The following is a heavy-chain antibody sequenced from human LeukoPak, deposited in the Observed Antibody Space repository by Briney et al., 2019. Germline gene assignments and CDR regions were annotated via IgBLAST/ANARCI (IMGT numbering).Heavy chain of an antibody. Sequence: PGGSLRLSCAASGFTFSSYGMHWARQAPGKGLDWVAFIRYEGTTKYYADSVKGRFTISRDNSKNTLYLQMNSLRAEDTAVYYCAKTGSSGWYVEYWGQGTLVTVSS. CDR1: GFTFSSYG. CDR2: IRYEGTTK. CDR3: AKTGSSGWYVEY. J-gene: IGHJ4*02. V-gene: IGHV3-30*02. D-gene: IGHD6-19*01.